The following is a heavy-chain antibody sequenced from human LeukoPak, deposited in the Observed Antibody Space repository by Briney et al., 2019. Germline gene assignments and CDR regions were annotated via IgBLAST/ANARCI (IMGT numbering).Heavy chain of an antibody. CDR2: INPDSGGT. J-gene: IGHJ3*01. V-gene: IGHV1-2*06. CDR1: GYTFTAYY. D-gene: IGHD1-26*01. CDR3: ARDMGAHDAFDL. Sequence: ASVKVSCKASGYTFTAYYMHWVRQAPGQGLEWMGRINPDSGGTNYAQKFQGRVTMTRDTSISTAYMEVSRLRSDDTAMFYCARDMGAHDAFDLWGQEPRVSV.